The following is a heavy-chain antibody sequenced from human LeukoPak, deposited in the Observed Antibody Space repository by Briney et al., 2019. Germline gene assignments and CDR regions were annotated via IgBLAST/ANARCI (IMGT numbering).Heavy chain of an antibody. Sequence: PGGSLRLSCAASGFTFSSYEMNWVRQAPGKGLEWVSYISSSGSTIYYADSVKGRFTISRDNAKNSLYLQMNSLRAEDTAVYYCAKDLSGDMSDWGQGTMVTVSS. D-gene: IGHD3-10*01. CDR1: GFTFSSYE. J-gene: IGHJ3*01. CDR2: ISSSGSTI. V-gene: IGHV3-48*03. CDR3: AKDLSGDMSD.